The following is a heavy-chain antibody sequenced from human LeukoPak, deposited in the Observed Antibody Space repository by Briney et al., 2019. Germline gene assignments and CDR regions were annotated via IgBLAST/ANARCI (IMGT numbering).Heavy chain of an antibody. CDR3: AKDPPAYYYGSGTFDY. Sequence: GGSLRLSCAASGFTFSSYGMHWVRQAPGKGLEWVAVISYDGSNKYYADSVKGRFTISRDNSKNTLYLQMNSLRAEDTAVYYCAKDPPAYYYGSGTFDYWGQGTLVTVSS. J-gene: IGHJ4*02. CDR2: ISYDGSNK. V-gene: IGHV3-30*18. D-gene: IGHD3-10*01. CDR1: GFTFSSYG.